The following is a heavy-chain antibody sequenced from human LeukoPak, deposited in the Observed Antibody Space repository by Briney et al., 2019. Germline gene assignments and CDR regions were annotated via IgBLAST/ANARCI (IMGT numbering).Heavy chain of an antibody. J-gene: IGHJ4*02. CDR2: ISWNSGSI. D-gene: IGHD2-8*01. CDR3: AKDRSSIVLMVYAL. CDR1: GFTFDDYA. Sequence: SGGSLRLSCAASGFTFDDYAMHWVRQAPGKGLEWVSGISWNSGSIGYADSVKGRFTISRDNSKNTLYLQMNSLRAEDTAVYYCAKDRSSIVLMVYALWGQGTLVTVSS. V-gene: IGHV3-9*01.